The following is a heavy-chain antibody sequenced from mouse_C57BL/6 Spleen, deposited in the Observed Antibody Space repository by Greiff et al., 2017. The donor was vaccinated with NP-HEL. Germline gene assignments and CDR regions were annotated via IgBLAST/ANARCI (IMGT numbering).Heavy chain of an antibody. J-gene: IGHJ3*01. CDR1: GFTFSDYG. Sequence: EVKVVESGGGLVKPGGSLKLSCAASGFTFSDYGMHWVRQAPEKGLEWVAYISSGSSTISYADTVKGRFTISSDNAKNTLFLQMTSLRSEDTAMYYCAREDTWFAYWGQGTLVTVSA. V-gene: IGHV5-17*01. CDR3: AREDTWFAY. CDR2: ISSGSSTI.